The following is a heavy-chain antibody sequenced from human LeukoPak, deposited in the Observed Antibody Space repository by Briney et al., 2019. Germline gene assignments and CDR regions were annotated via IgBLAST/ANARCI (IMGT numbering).Heavy chain of an antibody. J-gene: IGHJ5*02. V-gene: IGHV1-2*02. CDR1: GYTFTDYY. CDR2: INPNSGGT. CDR3: ARVADSTGTTGIFTLYWFDP. Sequence: ASVKVSCKASGYTFTDYYIHWVRQAPGQGLEWMGWINPNSGGTNYAQKFQDRVTMTRDTSISTAYMELSRLTSDDTAVYYCARVADSTGTTGIFTLYWFDPWGQGTLVTVSP. D-gene: IGHD1-1*01.